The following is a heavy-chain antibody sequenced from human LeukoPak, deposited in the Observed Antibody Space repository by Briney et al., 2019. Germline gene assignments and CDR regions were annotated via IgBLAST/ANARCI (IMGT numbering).Heavy chain of an antibody. D-gene: IGHD5-24*01. J-gene: IGHJ4*02. CDR3: AKEGRSLQTY. V-gene: IGHV3-7*03. CDR2: IKEDGTET. Sequence: GGSLRLSCAASGFMFSSKWMSWVRLAPGKGLEWVANIKEDGTETYYVDSVKGRFTISRDNAKNSLYLQMNSLRVEDTAVYYCAKEGRSLQTYWGQGTLVTVSS. CDR1: GFMFSSKW.